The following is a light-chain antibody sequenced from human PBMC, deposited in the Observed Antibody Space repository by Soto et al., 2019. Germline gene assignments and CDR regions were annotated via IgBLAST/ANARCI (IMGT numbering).Light chain of an antibody. CDR1: ELGDKF. V-gene: IGLV3-1*01. CDR2: QDT. CDR3: QAWDRSTLV. J-gene: IGLJ2*01. Sequence: SYELAQPPSVSVSPGQTASITCSGDELGDKFVCWYQQKPGQSPVLVIYQDTKRPSGIPERFSGSNSGNTATLTVSGTQAMDEADYYCQAWDRSTLVFGGGTKLTVL.